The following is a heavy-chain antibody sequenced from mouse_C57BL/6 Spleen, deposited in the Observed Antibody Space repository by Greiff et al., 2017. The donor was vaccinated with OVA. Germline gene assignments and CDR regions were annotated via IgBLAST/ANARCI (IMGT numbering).Heavy chain of an antibody. J-gene: IGHJ4*01. D-gene: IGHD2-2*01. Sequence: EVQVVESGGGLVKPGGSLKLSCAASGFTFSSYAMSWVRQTPEKRLEWVATISDGGSYTYYPDNVKGRFTISRDNAKNNLYLQMSHLKSEDTAMYYCARDGYYYAMDYWGQGTSVTVSS. CDR1: GFTFSSYA. CDR3: ARDGYYYAMDY. V-gene: IGHV5-4*01. CDR2: ISDGGSYT.